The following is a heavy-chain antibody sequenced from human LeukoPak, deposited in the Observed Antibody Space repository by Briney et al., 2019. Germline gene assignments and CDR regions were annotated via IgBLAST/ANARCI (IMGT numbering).Heavy chain of an antibody. CDR3: TRVSWGSYAGMGLDY. J-gene: IGHJ4*02. CDR2: INPNSGGT. D-gene: IGHD1-26*01. CDR1: GYTFIGYY. Sequence: ASVKVSCKASGYTFIGYYIHWVRQAPGQGLEWMGWINPNSGGTNYAQKFQGRVTMTRDTSISTAYMELSRLRSDDTAVYYCTRVSWGSYAGMGLDYWGQGTLVTVSS. V-gene: IGHV1-2*02.